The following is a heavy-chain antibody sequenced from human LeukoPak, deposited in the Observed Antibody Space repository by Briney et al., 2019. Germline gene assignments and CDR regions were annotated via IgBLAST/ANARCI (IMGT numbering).Heavy chain of an antibody. J-gene: IGHJ4*02. Sequence: SETLSLTCTVSGGSISTYYWSWIRQPPGKGLEWIGYNSYSGNTNYNPSLKSRVTISVDTSKNHFSLNLSSVTAADTAVYYCARVGSGSFDYWGQGTLVTVSS. D-gene: IGHD1-26*01. V-gene: IGHV4-59*01. CDR3: ARVGSGSFDY. CDR1: GGSISTYY. CDR2: NSYSGNT.